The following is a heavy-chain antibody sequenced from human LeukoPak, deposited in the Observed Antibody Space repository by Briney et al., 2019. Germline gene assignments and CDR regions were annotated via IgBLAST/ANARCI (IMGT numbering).Heavy chain of an antibody. D-gene: IGHD2-2*02. CDR3: ARPGADCGSAGCYTYPYYGLDV. CDR1: GYTFTSYY. V-gene: IGHV1-46*01. Sequence: ASVKVSCKASGYTFTSYYMHWVRQAPGQGLEWMGIINPSGGSTSYAQKFQGRVTMTTDISTSTAYMELRSLRSDDTAVYYCARPGADCGSAGCYTYPYYGLDVWGQGTTVTVSS. J-gene: IGHJ6*02. CDR2: INPSGGST.